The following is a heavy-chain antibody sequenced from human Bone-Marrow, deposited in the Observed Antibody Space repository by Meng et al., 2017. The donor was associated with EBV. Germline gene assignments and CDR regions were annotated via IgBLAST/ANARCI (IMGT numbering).Heavy chain of an antibody. CDR1: GYTFSSYD. V-gene: IGHV1-8*01. CDR3: ARMGY. CDR2: INPNSGNT. Sequence: QVEWVQSGAEVKKPGASVKVSCRTSGYTFSSYDVNWVRQAPGQGPEWMGWINPNSGNTGFAQKIQGRVSMTWDTYTSTAYMELRNLRSEDTAVYYCARMGYWGQGTLVTVSS. J-gene: IGHJ4*02.